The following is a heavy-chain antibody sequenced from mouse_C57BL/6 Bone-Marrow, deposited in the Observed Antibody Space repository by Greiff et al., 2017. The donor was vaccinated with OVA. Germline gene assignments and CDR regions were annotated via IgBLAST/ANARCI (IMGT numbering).Heavy chain of an antibody. D-gene: IGHD2-2*01. CDR1: GFTFSDYG. Sequence: EVMLVESGGGLVKPGGSLKLSCAASGFTFSDYGMHWVRQAPEKGLEWVAYISSGSSTIYYADTVKGRFTISRDNAKNTLFLQMTSLRSEDTAMYYCARSFTMVTTGFAYWGQGTLVTVSA. CDR2: ISSGSSTI. CDR3: ARSFTMVTTGFAY. V-gene: IGHV5-17*01. J-gene: IGHJ3*01.